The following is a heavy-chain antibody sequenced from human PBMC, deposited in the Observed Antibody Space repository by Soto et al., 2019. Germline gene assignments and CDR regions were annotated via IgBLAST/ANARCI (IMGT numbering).Heavy chain of an antibody. V-gene: IGHV3-64*01. Sequence: GGSLRLSCAASGFTFSSYAMHWVRQAPGKGLEYVSEISSNGGSTYYANSVKGRFIISRDNSKNTLYLQMGGLRAEDMAFYYCARGRHYSGSGSYYKGLDYWGQGTLVTVSS. J-gene: IGHJ4*02. D-gene: IGHD3-10*01. CDR2: ISSNGGST. CDR1: GFTFSSYA. CDR3: ARGRHYSGSGSYYKGLDY.